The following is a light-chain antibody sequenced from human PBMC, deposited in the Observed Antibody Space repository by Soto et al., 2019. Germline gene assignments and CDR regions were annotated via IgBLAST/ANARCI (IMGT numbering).Light chain of an antibody. CDR2: AAS. CDR1: QSITSY. CDR3: QQSYNTPYT. V-gene: IGKV1-39*01. Sequence: DIPMTQSPSSLSASVGDRVTITCRASQSITSYLNWYQQKPGKAPKLLIYAASSLQSGVPSRFSGSGSVTDFTLTISSLQPEDFATYYCQQSYNTPYTFGQGTKLEIK. J-gene: IGKJ2*01.